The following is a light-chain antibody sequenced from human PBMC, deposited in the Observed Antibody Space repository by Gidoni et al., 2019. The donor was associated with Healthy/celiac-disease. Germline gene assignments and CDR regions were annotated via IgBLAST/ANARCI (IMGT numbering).Light chain of an antibody. CDR1: QRISSW. CDR3: QQEKSYL. CDR2: KAS. V-gene: IGKV1-5*03. J-gene: IGKJ3*01. Sequence: DIHMTQSPSTLSASVGDRVTITCRASQRISSWLAWYQQKPGKATKILIYKASSLESGVPSRFSGSGSGTELKLTISSLQHDDFATYYCQQEKSYLFGPGTKVDIK.